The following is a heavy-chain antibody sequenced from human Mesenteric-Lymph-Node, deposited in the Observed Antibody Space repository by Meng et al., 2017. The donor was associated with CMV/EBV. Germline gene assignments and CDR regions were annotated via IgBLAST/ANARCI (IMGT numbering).Heavy chain of an antibody. Sequence: GGSLRLSCAASGLSFSTYWMSWVRQAPGKGLEWVANIKQDGSEQYYVDSVKGRFTVSRDNAMNSLYLQMNSLRAEDTAVYYCARVDCSSTSCYYYYYGMDVWGQGTTVTVSS. CDR2: IKQDGSEQ. CDR3: ARVDCSSTSCYYYYYGMDV. J-gene: IGHJ6*02. D-gene: IGHD2-2*01. V-gene: IGHV3-7*01. CDR1: GLSFSTYW.